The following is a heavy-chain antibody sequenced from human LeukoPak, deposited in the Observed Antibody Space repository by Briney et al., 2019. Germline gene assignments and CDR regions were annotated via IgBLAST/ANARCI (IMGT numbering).Heavy chain of an antibody. CDR3: ARDATMTTVIPFDY. D-gene: IGHD4-17*01. Sequence: GGSLRLSCAASGITFSSYGMSWVRQAPGKGLEWVSSISSTGGTTYYADSVKGRFTISRDNAKNSLYLQMNSLRAEDTAVYYCARDATMTTVIPFDYWGQGILVTVSS. CDR1: GITFSSYG. CDR2: ISSTGGTT. V-gene: IGHV3-48*03. J-gene: IGHJ4*02.